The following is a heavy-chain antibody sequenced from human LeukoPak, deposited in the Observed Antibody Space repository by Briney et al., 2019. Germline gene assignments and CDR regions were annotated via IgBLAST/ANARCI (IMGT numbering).Heavy chain of an antibody. J-gene: IGHJ6*02. D-gene: IGHD3-16*01. CDR2: ITHDGSET. Sequence: PGGSLRLSCAASGFTFNGYAMNWVRQAPGKGLEWVANITHDGSETNYVDSVKGRFTISRDNAKNSLHLQMNSLRVEDTAVYYCAKNGGPHGMDVWGQGTRVTVSS. V-gene: IGHV3-7*02. CDR1: GFTFNGYA. CDR3: AKNGGPHGMDV.